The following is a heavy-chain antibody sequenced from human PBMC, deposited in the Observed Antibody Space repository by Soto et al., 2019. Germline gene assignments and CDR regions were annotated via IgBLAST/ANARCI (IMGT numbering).Heavy chain of an antibody. D-gene: IGHD6-19*01. V-gene: IGHV1-3*01. CDR3: ARAVAVAADFDY. CDR1: GYTFTGYA. Sequence: ASVKVSCKASGYTFTGYAMHWVRQAPGQRLEWMGWINAGNGNTKYSQKLLGRVTIISYTSSSTAYMELSSLRSEDTAVYYCARAVAVAADFDYWGQGTLVTVSS. J-gene: IGHJ4*02. CDR2: INAGNGNT.